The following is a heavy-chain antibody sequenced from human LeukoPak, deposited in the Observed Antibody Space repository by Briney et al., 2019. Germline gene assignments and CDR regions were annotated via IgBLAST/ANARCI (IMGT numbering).Heavy chain of an antibody. Sequence: PGGSLRLSCATSGFSFNGAWLSWVRQAPGKGLGWIGRIQHGGTTDYAAPVKGRFTISRDDSKATLYLQMNSLKTEDTAIYYRTTVTHFYLGGQGTLVTVSS. J-gene: IGHJ4*02. V-gene: IGHV3-15*01. CDR3: TTVTHFYL. CDR1: GFSFNGAW. D-gene: IGHD2-15*01. CDR2: IQHGGTT.